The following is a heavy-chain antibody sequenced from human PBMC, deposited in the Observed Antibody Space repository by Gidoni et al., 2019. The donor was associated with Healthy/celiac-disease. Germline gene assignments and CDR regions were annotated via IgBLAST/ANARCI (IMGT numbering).Heavy chain of an antibody. J-gene: IGHJ4*02. D-gene: IGHD5-12*01. CDR2: ISWYSGSI. V-gene: IGHV3-9*01. CDR3: AKDGGDGYNFNYFDY. Sequence: EVQRGESGGGLLQRGMSLRLCCAASGFTFDDYDMHGVRQAPGKGLAWFSGISWYSGSIGYADSVTGRFTISRDNAKNSLYLQMNSLRAEDTALYYCAKDGGDGYNFNYFDYWGQGTLVTVSS. CDR1: GFTFDDYD.